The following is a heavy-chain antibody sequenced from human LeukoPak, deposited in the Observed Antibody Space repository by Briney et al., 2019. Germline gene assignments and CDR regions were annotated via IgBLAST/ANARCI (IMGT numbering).Heavy chain of an antibody. CDR3: SRELSGGYFDY. V-gene: IGHV1-46*01. Sequence: ASVKASCKASGYNFISYHMHWVQPAPGQGLEWMGMINPRDANTYYAQKFQGRVTMTRDTATSTVYMELSSLRSEDTAMYYCSRELSGGYFDYWGHGRLVTVSS. CDR1: GYNFISYH. D-gene: IGHD2-15*01. CDR2: INPRDANT. J-gene: IGHJ4*01.